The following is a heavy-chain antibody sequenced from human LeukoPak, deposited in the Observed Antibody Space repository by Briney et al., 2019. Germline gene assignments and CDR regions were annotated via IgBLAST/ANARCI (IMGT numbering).Heavy chain of an antibody. CDR2: INMDGFSI. V-gene: IGHV3-74*01. CDR1: GFTFSSYW. D-gene: IGHD3-22*01. J-gene: IGHJ4*02. Sequence: GGSLRLSCAASGFTFSSYWMYWVRQAPGKGLVWVSRINMDGFSISYADSVKGRFTISRDNAKNTLYLQMNSLRAEDTAVYYCAKVPYYDSSGYYDYWGQGTLVTVSS. CDR3: AKVPYYDSSGYYDY.